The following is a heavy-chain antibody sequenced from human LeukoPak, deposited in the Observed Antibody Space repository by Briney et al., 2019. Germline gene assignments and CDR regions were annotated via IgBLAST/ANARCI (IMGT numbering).Heavy chain of an antibody. Sequence: PSETLSLTCTVSGGSISSYYWSWIRQPPGKGLEWIGYIYYSGSTNYNPSLKSRVTISVDTSKNQFSLKLSSVTDADTAVYYCARRGRSDSSGWYFGYWGQGTLVTVSS. CDR3: ARRGRSDSSGWYFGY. CDR2: IYYSGST. D-gene: IGHD6-19*01. J-gene: IGHJ4*02. CDR1: GGSISSYY. V-gene: IGHV4-59*01.